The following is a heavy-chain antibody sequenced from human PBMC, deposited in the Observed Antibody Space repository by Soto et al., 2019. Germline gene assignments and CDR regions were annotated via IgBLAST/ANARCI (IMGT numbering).Heavy chain of an antibody. Sequence: PGGSLRLSCAASGFTVSSNYMSWVRQAPGKGLEWVSVIYSGGSTYYADSVKCRFTISRDNSKNTLYLQMNSLRAEDTAVYYCARDSNYYDSSGYYLPGYWGQGTLVTVSS. CDR2: IYSGGST. V-gene: IGHV3-53*01. CDR3: ARDSNYYDSSGYYLPGY. CDR1: GFTVSSNY. J-gene: IGHJ4*02. D-gene: IGHD3-22*01.